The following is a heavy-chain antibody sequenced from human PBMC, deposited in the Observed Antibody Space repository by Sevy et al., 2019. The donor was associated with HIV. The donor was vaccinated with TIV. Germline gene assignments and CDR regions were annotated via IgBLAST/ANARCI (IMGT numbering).Heavy chain of an antibody. D-gene: IGHD3-22*01. J-gene: IGHJ4*02. Sequence: ASVKVSCKVCGHTLSQLSMHWVRQAPGKGLEWMGSFDPEDGETLYAQKFQGRVTMTEDTSTDTAYMELRTLRSEETAVYYCATTKDYYDSSGAPFDYWGQGTLVTVSS. CDR1: GHTLSQLS. CDR3: ATTKDYYDSSGAPFDY. CDR2: FDPEDGET. V-gene: IGHV1-24*01.